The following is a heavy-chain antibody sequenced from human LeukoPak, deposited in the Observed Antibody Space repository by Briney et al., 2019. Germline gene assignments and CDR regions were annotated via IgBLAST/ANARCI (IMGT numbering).Heavy chain of an antibody. CDR2: IYYSGST. Sequence: PSETLSLTCTVSGVSISSYYWSWIPQPPGKGLEWIGYIYYSGSTNYNPSLKSRVTISVDTSKNQFSLKLSSVTAPDTAVYYCARDSDYGGNPAFDYWGQGTLVTVSS. D-gene: IGHD4-23*01. V-gene: IGHV4-59*01. J-gene: IGHJ4*02. CDR3: ARDSDYGGNPAFDY. CDR1: GVSISSYY.